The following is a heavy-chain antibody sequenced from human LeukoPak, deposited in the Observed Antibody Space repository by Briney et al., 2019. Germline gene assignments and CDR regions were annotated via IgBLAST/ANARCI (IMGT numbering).Heavy chain of an antibody. D-gene: IGHD3-22*01. J-gene: IGHJ4*02. CDR2: IHRDGSST. CDR1: GFTFSSYW. Sequence: GGSLRLSCAASGFTFSSYWMHWVRQAPGKGLVWVSRIHRDGSSTNYGDSVKGRFTISRDNSKGTLYLQMNSLRVEDTAVYYCAKGSSDSWYSALEYWGQGTLVTVSS. CDR3: AKGSSDSWYSALEY. V-gene: IGHV3-74*01.